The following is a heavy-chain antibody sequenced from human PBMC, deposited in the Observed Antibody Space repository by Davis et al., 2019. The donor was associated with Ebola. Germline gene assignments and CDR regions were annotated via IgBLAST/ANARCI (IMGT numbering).Heavy chain of an antibody. V-gene: IGHV3-23*01. CDR1: GFIFSNYV. CDR2: VGLGTDT. D-gene: IGHD6-19*01. J-gene: IGHJ3*01. Sequence: GESLKISCAASGFIFSNYVMSWVRQAPGKGLEWVSTVGLGTDTYYADSVKGRFTISRDNYKNTLYLQMNSLRVEDTAIYYCAKDTSNVWFDVWGQGTMVTVSS. CDR3: AKDTSNVWFDV.